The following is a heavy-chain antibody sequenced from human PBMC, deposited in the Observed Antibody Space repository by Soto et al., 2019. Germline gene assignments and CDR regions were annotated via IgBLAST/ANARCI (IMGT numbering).Heavy chain of an antibody. J-gene: IGHJ5*02. Sequence: PSETLSLTCTVSGGSASSADHYWSWIRQHPGKCLEWIGYIYYTGSTYYNPSLKSRVSISVDTSKNQFSLKLSSLTAADTAMYYCARANSVSGRSWFDPWGQGTLVTVSS. CDR1: GGSASSADHY. CDR2: IYYTGST. CDR3: ARANSVSGRSWFDP. D-gene: IGHD1-26*01. V-gene: IGHV4-31*03.